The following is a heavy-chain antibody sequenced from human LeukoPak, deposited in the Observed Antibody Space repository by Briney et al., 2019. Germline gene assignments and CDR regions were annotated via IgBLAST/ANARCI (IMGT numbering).Heavy chain of an antibody. CDR3: VKGSPSYDSSGRFDY. D-gene: IGHD3-22*01. CDR1: RFTFDDYA. Sequence: ALRLSCAASRFTFDDYAMHWVRQAPGKGLEWVSGICWNSGSMGYADSVKGRFTISRDNAKNSLYLQMNSLRAEDTALYYCVKGSPSYDSSGRFDYWGQGTLVTVSA. CDR2: ICWNSGSM. J-gene: IGHJ4*02. V-gene: IGHV3-9*01.